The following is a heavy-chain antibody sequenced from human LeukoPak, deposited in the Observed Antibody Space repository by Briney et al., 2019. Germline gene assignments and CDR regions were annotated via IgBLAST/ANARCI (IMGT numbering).Heavy chain of an antibody. V-gene: IGHV3-7*05. Sequence: GGSLRLSCAASGFSFSSYWMSWVRQAPGKGLEWVANIKKDGSESNYVGSVKGRFTISRDNAKNSLYLQMNSLRAEDTAVYYCAKDSYSKGDYWGQGTLVTVSS. D-gene: IGHD4-11*01. CDR3: AKDSYSKGDY. CDR2: IKKDGSES. CDR1: GFSFSSYW. J-gene: IGHJ4*02.